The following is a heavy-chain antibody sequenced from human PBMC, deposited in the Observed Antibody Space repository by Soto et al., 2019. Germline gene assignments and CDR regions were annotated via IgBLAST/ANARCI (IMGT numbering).Heavy chain of an antibody. Sequence: GASVKVSCKASGYTFPKLAMQWGRQAPGQRLGWKGWVNLENGRTKFSEKFQGRVTISRDISASTAYMELTSLRSEDTAVYYCARLAVLTPFDYWGQGTLVTVSS. CDR2: VNLENGRT. J-gene: IGHJ4*02. CDR3: ARLAVLTPFDY. D-gene: IGHD2-15*01. V-gene: IGHV1-3*01. CDR1: GYTFPKLA.